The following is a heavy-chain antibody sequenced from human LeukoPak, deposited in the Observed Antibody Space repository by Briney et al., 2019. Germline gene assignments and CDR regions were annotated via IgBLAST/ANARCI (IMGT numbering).Heavy chain of an antibody. V-gene: IGHV4-39*07. Sequence: SETLSLTCTVSGGSLSSSSYYWDWIRQPPGKGLQWIGSIYSSGSTYYNPSLKSRVTISVDTSRNQFSLKLSSVTAADTAVYYCARLLLWFGGPAWYYFDYWGQGTLVTVSS. CDR2: IYSSGST. CDR3: ARLLLWFGGPAWYYFDY. D-gene: IGHD3-10*01. CDR1: GGSLSSSSYY. J-gene: IGHJ4*02.